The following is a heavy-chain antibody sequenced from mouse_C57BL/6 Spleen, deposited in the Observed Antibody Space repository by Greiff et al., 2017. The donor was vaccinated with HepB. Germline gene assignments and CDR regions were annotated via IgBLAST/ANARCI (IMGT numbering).Heavy chain of an antibody. CDR2: ISYDGSN. J-gene: IGHJ4*01. V-gene: IGHV3-6*01. CDR3: ARDPSLGSSFYAMDY. CDR1: GYSITSGYY. D-gene: IGHD1-1*01. Sequence: VQLQQSGPGLVKPSQSLSLTCSVTGYSITSGYYWHWIRQFPGNKLEWMGYISYDGSNNYNPSLKNRISITRDTSKTQFFLKLNSVTTEDTATYYCARDPSLGSSFYAMDYWGQGTSVTVSS.